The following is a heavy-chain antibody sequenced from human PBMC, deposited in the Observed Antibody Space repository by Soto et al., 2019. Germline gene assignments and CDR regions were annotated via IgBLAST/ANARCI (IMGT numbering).Heavy chain of an antibody. CDR2: INHSGST. V-gene: IGHV4-34*01. CDR3: ARGRWLRPANPPYYYYYMDV. Sequence: QVQLQQWGAGLLKPSETLSLTCAVYGGSFSGYYWSWIRQPPGKGLEWIGEINHSGSTNYNPSLKSRVTISVDTSKNQFSLKLSSVTAADTAMYYCARGRWLRPANPPYYYYYMDVRGKGTTVTVSS. D-gene: IGHD5-12*01. CDR1: GGSFSGYY. J-gene: IGHJ6*03.